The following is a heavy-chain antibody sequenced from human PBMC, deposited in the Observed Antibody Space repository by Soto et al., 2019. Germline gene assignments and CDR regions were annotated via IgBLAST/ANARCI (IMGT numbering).Heavy chain of an antibody. V-gene: IGHV3-30*18. D-gene: IGHD3-10*01. Sequence: QVQLVESGGGVVQPGKSLRLSCAASGIAFSGCGMFWVRQTPSKGLEWVAAISSDGRQKYYADSVKGRFTIYRDNSKNTLYVQMNGLTTEHTAVYYCAKNIVRGHWYFPLWGRGTLVTVSS. CDR1: GIAFSGCG. CDR2: ISSDGRQK. J-gene: IGHJ2*01. CDR3: AKNIVRGHWYFPL.